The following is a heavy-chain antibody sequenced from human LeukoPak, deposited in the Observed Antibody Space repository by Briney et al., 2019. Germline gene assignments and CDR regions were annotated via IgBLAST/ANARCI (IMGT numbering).Heavy chain of an antibody. CDR2: IYYSGST. Sequence: SQTLSLACTVSGDSISSGNYFWTWIRQPPGRGLEWIGYIYYSGSTYYNPSLKSRVTISVDTSKNQFSLKLSSVTAADTAVYYCATDSSGWYQEFDYWGQGTLVTVSS. CDR1: GDSISSGNYF. J-gene: IGHJ4*02. V-gene: IGHV4-30-4*01. D-gene: IGHD6-19*01. CDR3: ATDSSGWYQEFDY.